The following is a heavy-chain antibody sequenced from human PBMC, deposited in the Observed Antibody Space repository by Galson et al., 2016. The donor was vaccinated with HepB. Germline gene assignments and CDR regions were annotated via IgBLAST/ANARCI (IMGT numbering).Heavy chain of an antibody. Sequence: SLRLSCAASGFSFSTGGMQWVRQAPGKGLEWVALIWYDGSQKYYADSVKGRSSVSRDNPMNPLHLQMNSLGVEDTAVYYWPTGDSTLSLGGSIWGQGTLVTVSS. CDR3: PTGDSTLSLGGSI. CDR2: IWYDGSQK. V-gene: IGHV3-33*01. J-gene: IGHJ4*02. CDR1: GFSFSTGG. D-gene: IGHD2-2*01.